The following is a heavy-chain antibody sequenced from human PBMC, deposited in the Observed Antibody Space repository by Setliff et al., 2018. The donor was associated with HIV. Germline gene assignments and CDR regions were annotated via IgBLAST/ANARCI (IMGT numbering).Heavy chain of an antibody. CDR1: GFTFGSYV. CDR2: IRNDGSDK. D-gene: IGHD6-13*01. CDR3: AKNLYSSRWSPLDY. V-gene: IGHV3-30*02. Sequence: PGGSLRLSCAASGFTFGSYVMHWVRQAPGKGLEWVAYIRNDGSDKYAAVSLRGRFTISRDNSKNTLYLQMNSLRTEDTAVYFCAKNLYSSRWSPLDYWGQGTLVTVSS. J-gene: IGHJ4*02.